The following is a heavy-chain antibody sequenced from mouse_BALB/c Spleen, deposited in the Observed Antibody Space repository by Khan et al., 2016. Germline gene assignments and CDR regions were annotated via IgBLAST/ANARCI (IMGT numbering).Heavy chain of an antibody. D-gene: IGHD2-4*01. J-gene: IGHJ3*01. V-gene: IGHV1S81*02. CDR3: TCAGYDYPFAY. Sequence: QVQLQQSVAELVQPGASVKLSCKASGYTFTSYYMYWVKQRPGQGLEWIGEINPSNGDTNFNERFKSKATLTVDKSSSTTYMQFSSLTSDDSAVYYCTCAGYDYPFAYWGQGTLVTVSA. CDR2: INPSNGDT. CDR1: GYTFTSYY.